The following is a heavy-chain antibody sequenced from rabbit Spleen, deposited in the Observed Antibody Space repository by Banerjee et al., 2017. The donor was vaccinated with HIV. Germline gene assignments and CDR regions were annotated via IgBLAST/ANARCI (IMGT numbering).Heavy chain of an antibody. Sequence: QEQLEESGGDLVKPEGSLTLTCTASGFSLSRDYWICWVRQAPGKGLEWVACIYAGSSGSTYSATWAKGRFTFSKTSSTTVTLQMTSLTVADTATYFCARDLDGVIGWNFGWWGPGTLVTVS. V-gene: IGHV1S45*01. CDR3: ARDLDGVIGWNFGW. CDR2: IYAGSSGST. J-gene: IGHJ4*01. CDR1: GFSLSRDYW. D-gene: IGHD2-1*01.